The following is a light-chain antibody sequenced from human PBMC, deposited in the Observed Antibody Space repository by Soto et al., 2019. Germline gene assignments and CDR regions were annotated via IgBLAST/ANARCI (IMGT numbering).Light chain of an antibody. J-gene: IGLJ2*01. V-gene: IGLV7-46*01. CDR3: LLSYRGAGEV. Sequence: QAVVTQEPSLPVSPGGTVTLTCGSSTGAVTSGHYPYWFQQKPGQAPRTLIYDTSNKHSWTPARFSGSLLGGKATLTLSGAQPEDEADYYCLLSYRGAGEVFGGGTKLTVL. CDR2: DTS. CDR1: TGAVTSGHY.